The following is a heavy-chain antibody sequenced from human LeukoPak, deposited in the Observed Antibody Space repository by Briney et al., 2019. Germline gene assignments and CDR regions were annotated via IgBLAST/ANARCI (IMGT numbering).Heavy chain of an antibody. V-gene: IGHV3-48*01. CDR1: GFTVSSNS. CDR3: AKRREPNTLTGYSFDS. Sequence: PGGSLRLSCTVSGFTVSSNSMSWVRQAPGKGLEWVSYISSSGSTIYYADSVKGRFTISRDSSKNTLSLQMNSLRVEDTAVYYCAKRREPNTLTGYSFDSWGQGTLVTVSS. J-gene: IGHJ4*02. D-gene: IGHD3-9*01. CDR2: ISSSGSTI.